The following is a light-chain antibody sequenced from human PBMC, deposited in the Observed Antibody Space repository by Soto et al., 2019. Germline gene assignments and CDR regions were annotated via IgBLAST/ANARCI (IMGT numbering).Light chain of an antibody. V-gene: IGLV1-44*01. CDR2: SSN. CDR3: AAWDDSLKGFV. CDR1: SSNIGSNP. J-gene: IGLJ1*01. Sequence: QSVLTQPPSASGTPGQRVTISCSGSSSNIGSNPVYWYQQLPGMAPKLLIYSSNQRPSGVPDRFSGSKSGTSASLAISGLQSEDEADYYCAAWDDSLKGFVFGTGTKLTVL.